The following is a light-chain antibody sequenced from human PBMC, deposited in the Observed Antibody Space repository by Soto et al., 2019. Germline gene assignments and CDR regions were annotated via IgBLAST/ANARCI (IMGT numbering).Light chain of an antibody. Sequence: EIVMTQSPATLSVSPGERVTLSCRASESLSTYLAWYQQKPGQAPRLLIYGASTKATGIPARFSGSGSATDFTLTISSLQSEDFAVYYCQSYNDWPFTFGQGTKLEFK. CDR3: QSYNDWPFT. CDR2: GAS. J-gene: IGKJ2*01. V-gene: IGKV3-15*01. CDR1: ESLSTY.